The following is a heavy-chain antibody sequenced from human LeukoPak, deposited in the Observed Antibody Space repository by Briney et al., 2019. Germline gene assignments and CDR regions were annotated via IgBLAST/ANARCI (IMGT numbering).Heavy chain of an antibody. V-gene: IGHV5-51*01. J-gene: IGHJ3*01. CDR1: GFSPTTYW. Sequence: GESLKISCRLSGFSPTTYWIAWVRQMPGKGLEWMGVIQPDDSDTTYSPSFQGQVSISADKSINTAFLQWSSLEASDTAMYYCARPLFSSNYKAFDLWGQGTLVTVPS. CDR2: IQPDDSDT. CDR3: ARPLFSSNYKAFDL. D-gene: IGHD4-11*01.